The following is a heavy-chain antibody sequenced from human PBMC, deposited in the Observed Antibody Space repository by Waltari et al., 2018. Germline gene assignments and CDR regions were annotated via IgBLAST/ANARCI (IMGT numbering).Heavy chain of an antibody. CDR3: AREWIAVARGDY. V-gene: IGHV3-21*01. CDR1: GFTFSSYS. D-gene: IGHD6-19*01. Sequence: EVQLVESGGGLVKPGGSLRLSCAASGFTFSSYSMNWVRQAPGKGLEWVSSISSSSSYIYYADSVKGRFTISRDNAKNSLYLQMNSLRAEDTAVYYCAREWIAVARGDYWGQGTLVTVSS. J-gene: IGHJ4*02. CDR2: ISSSSSYI.